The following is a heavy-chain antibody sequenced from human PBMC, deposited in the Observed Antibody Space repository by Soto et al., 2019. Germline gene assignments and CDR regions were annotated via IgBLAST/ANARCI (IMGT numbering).Heavy chain of an antibody. CDR3: AKEGGGNCLDAFDV. D-gene: IGHD2-15*01. J-gene: IGHJ3*01. Sequence: QVQLKESGSGLVKPAQTLSLTCAVSGGSITSGGFSWSWILQPPGKGLEWIGYVHHTGNTDYQPSLRSRVTISLDSSRNLFSLNLTSVTAADTATYYCAKEGGGNCLDAFDVWGHGTTVIVSS. CDR1: GGSITSGGFS. V-gene: IGHV4-30-2*01. CDR2: VHHTGNT.